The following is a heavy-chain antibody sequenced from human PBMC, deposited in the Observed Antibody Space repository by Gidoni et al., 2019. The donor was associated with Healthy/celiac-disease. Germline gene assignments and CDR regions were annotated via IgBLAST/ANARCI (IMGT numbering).Heavy chain of an antibody. D-gene: IGHD5-18*01. J-gene: IGHJ4*02. CDR3: AKDISRVDTAMVYDY. Sequence: EVQLVASGGGLVQPGRSLRLSCEASGFTFDDYAMHWVRQAPGKGLEWVSGISWNSGSIGYADSVKGRFTISRDNAKNSLYLQMNSLRAEDTALYYCAKDISRVDTAMVYDYWGQGTLVTVSS. CDR2: ISWNSGSI. CDR1: GFTFDDYA. V-gene: IGHV3-9*01.